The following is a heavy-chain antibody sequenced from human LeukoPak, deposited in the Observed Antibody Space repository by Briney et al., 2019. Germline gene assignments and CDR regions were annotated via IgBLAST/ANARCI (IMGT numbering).Heavy chain of an antibody. CDR1: GGSISSYY. CDR3: ARDTYDFWSGYISWFDP. V-gene: IGHV4-59*01. D-gene: IGHD3-3*01. Sequence: PSETLSLTCTDSGGSISSYYWCWIPQPPGKGLEWIGYIYYSGSTNYNPSLKSRVTISVDTSKNQFSLKLSSVTAADTAVYYCARDTYDFWSGYISWFDPWGQGTLVTVSS. J-gene: IGHJ5*02. CDR2: IYYSGST.